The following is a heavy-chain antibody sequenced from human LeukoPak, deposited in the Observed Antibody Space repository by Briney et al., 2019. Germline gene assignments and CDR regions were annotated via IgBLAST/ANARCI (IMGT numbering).Heavy chain of an antibody. D-gene: IGHD3-3*01. CDR3: ARMSVLRFLEWLSDFDY. V-gene: IGHV3-11*04. J-gene: IGHJ4*02. CDR2: ISSSGSTI. Sequence: GGSLRLSCAASGFTFSDYYMSWIRQAPGKGLEWVSYISSSGSTIYYADSVKGRFTISRGNAKNSLYLQMNSLRAEDTAVYYCARMSVLRFLEWLSDFDYWGQGTLVTVSS. CDR1: GFTFSDYY.